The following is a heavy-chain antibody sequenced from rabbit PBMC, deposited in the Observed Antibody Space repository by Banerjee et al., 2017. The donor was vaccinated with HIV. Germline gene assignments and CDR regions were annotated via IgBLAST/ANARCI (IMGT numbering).Heavy chain of an antibody. V-gene: IGHV1S40*01. CDR1: GFSFGSNYY. CDR2: IDLGSSDYT. D-gene: IGHD6-1*01. CDR3: ARDIGVAGYAWSL. J-gene: IGHJ4*01. Sequence: QSLEESGGGLVKPGASLTLTCKASGFSFGSNYYMCWVRQAPGKGLEWIACIDLGSSDYTYYASWAKGRFTISKTSSTTVTLQMTSLTAADAATYFCARDIGVAGYAWSLWGPGTLVTVS.